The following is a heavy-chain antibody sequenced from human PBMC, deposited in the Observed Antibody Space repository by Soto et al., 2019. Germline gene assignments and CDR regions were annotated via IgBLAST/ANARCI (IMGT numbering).Heavy chain of an antibody. D-gene: IGHD6-6*01. CDR2: INTDGSGT. CDR3: KRCRPGPQHYFDY. Sequence: EVQLVESGGGLAQPGGSLRLSCAASGFTFSSDWMHWVRQAPGKGLVWVSRINTDGSGTSYADSVKGRFTISRDNAKNTLYLQMNSLRAEDTAMYYCKRCRPGPQHYFDYWGQGNMVTASS. J-gene: IGHJ4*02. CDR1: GFTFSSDW. V-gene: IGHV3-74*01.